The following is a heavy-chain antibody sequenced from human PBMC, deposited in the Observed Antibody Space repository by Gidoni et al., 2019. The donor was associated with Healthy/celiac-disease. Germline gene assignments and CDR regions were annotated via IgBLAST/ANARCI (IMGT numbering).Heavy chain of an antibody. Sequence: EVQLVESGGGLVQPGGSLRLSCAASGFTLSSYSMNWVRQAPGKGLEWVSYISMSSSTIYYADSVKGRFTISRDNAKNSLYLQMNSLRAEDTAVYYCARDNVDTAMDYYYYYMDVWGKGTTVTVSS. V-gene: IGHV3-48*01. CDR2: ISMSSSTI. J-gene: IGHJ6*03. D-gene: IGHD5-18*01. CDR1: GFTLSSYS. CDR3: ARDNVDTAMDYYYYYMDV.